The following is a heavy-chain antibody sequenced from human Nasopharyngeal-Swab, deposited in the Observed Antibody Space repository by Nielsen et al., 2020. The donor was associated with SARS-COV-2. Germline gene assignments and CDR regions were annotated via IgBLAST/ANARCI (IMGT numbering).Heavy chain of an antibody. V-gene: IGHV3-49*03. CDR1: GFTLGDYA. CDR2: ISRTDYGGLT. J-gene: IGHJ6*03. Sequence: GESLKISCTASGFTLGDYAMSWFRQAPGKGLEWVAFISRTDYGGLTPYAASVRGRFTISRDDSKSTAYLQMNSLKTEDTGVYYCGRDYGGNVDYYYSHYMDVWGEGTTVTVSS. D-gene: IGHD4-23*01. CDR3: GRDYGGNVDYYYSHYMDV.